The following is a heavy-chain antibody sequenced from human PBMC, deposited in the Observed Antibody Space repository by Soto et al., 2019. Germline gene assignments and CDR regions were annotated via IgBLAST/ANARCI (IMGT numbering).Heavy chain of an antibody. J-gene: IGHJ4*02. Sequence: QVQLQQWGAGLLKPSETLSLTCAVYGGSFSGYYWSWIRQPPGKGLEWIGEINHSGSTNYNPSLKSRVTTSVDTSKNQFSLKLSSVTAADTAVYYCARGGIYIWGSYRQHFFDYWGQGTLVTVSS. V-gene: IGHV4-34*01. CDR2: INHSGST. CDR3: ARGGIYIWGSYRQHFFDY. CDR1: GGSFSGYY. D-gene: IGHD3-16*02.